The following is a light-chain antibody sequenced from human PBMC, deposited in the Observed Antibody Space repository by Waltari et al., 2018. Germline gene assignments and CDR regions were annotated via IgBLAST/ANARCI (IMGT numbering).Light chain of an antibody. CDR1: QSVSRY. V-gene: IGKV3-11*01. CDR3: QQRSNWPPLT. Sequence: EIVLTQYPATLSLSPGARATLSGKASQSVSRYLAWYQQKRGQAPRLLIYDATNRATGIPARFSGSGSGTDFTLTISSLEPEDFAVYYCQQRSNWPPLTFGGGTKVEIK. CDR2: DAT. J-gene: IGKJ4*01.